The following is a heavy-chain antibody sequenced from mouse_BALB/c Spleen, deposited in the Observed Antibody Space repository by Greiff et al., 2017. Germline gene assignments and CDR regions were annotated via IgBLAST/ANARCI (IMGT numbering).Heavy chain of an antibody. Sequence: QVQLQQSGAELAKPGASVKMSCKASGYTFTSYWMHWVKQRPGQGLEWIGYINPSTGYTEYNQKFKDKAILTADKSSSTAYMQLSSLTSEDSAVYYCAREGNWGQGTTLTVSS. V-gene: IGHV1-7*01. CDR1: GYTFTSYW. CDR2: INPSTGYT. CDR3: AREGN. J-gene: IGHJ2*01.